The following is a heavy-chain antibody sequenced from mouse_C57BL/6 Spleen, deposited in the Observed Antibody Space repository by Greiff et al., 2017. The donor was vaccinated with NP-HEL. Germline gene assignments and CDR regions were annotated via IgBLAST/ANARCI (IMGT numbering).Heavy chain of an antibody. D-gene: IGHD4-1*01. CDR1: GYTFTDYE. J-gene: IGHJ2*01. CDR3: TRRKYNWAFDY. Sequence: VQVVESGAELVRPGASVTLSCKASGYTFTDYEMHWVKQTPVHGLEWIGAIDPETGGTAYNQKFKGKAILTADKSSSTAYMELRSLTSEDSAVYYCTRRKYNWAFDYWGQGTTLTVSS. CDR2: IDPETGGT. V-gene: IGHV1-15*01.